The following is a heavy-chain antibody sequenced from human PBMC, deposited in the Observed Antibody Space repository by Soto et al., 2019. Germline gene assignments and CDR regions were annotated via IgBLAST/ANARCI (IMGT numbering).Heavy chain of an antibody. Sequence: SQTLSLICAISGDSVSSNSAAWNWIRQSPSRGLEWLGRTYYRSKWYNDYAVSVKSRITINPDTSKNQFSLQLNSVTPEDTAVYYCASSWGHHFWSGYPNLDVWGQGTTVTVS. CDR1: GDSVSSNSAA. CDR2: TYYRSKWYN. V-gene: IGHV6-1*01. J-gene: IGHJ6*02. CDR3: ASSWGHHFWSGYPNLDV. D-gene: IGHD3-3*02.